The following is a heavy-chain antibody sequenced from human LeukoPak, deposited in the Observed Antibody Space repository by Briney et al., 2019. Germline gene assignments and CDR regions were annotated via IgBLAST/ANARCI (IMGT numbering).Heavy chain of an antibody. J-gene: IGHJ4*02. D-gene: IGHD2-15*01. CDR1: RFTFSGYW. CDR2: IKQEGSEK. Sequence: GGSLTLSCAASRFTFSGYWMSWVRQAPGKVLEWVANIKQEGSEKYYVDSVRGRFTISRDNAKNSMYLQMNSLRAEDTAVYYCARDRGHYFDYWGQGTLVTVSS. V-gene: IGHV3-7*04. CDR3: ARDRGHYFDY.